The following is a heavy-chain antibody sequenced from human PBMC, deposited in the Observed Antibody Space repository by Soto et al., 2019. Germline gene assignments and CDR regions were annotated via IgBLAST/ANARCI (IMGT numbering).Heavy chain of an antibody. Sequence: PVLSMRLSWAAAGFSFSSYSMNWVRQAPGKGLEWVSSISSSSSYIYYADSVKGRFTISRDNAKNSLYLQMNSLRAEDTAVYYCARELEVGATSVGGFDIWGQGTMVTVSS. CDR1: GFSFSSYS. J-gene: IGHJ3*02. CDR2: ISSSSSYI. D-gene: IGHD1-26*01. V-gene: IGHV3-21*01. CDR3: ARELEVGATSVGGFDI.